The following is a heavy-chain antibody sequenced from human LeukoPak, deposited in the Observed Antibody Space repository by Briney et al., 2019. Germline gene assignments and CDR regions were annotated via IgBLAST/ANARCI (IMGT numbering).Heavy chain of an antibody. D-gene: IGHD3-22*01. CDR3: AGEDYYDRSGATINYYYYYGLHV. CDR2: IYYSGST. CDR1: GGSISSSSYY. Sequence: SETLSLTCTVSGGSISSSSYYWGWIRQPPGKGLEWIGSIYYSGSTYYNPSLKSRVTISVDTSKNQFSLKLSSVTAADTAVYYCAGEDYYDRSGATINYYYYYGLHVWGQGTTVTVSS. V-gene: IGHV4-39*07. J-gene: IGHJ6*02.